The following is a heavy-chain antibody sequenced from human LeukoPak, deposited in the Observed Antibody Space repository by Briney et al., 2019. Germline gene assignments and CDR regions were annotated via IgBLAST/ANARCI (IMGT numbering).Heavy chain of an antibody. J-gene: IGHJ5*02. V-gene: IGHV4-39*01. CDR2: IFYSGST. CDR1: GGSISSSSYY. Sequence: SETLSLICTVSGGSISSSSYYWAWIRQPPGKGLEWIGSIFYSGSTYYNPSLKSRVTISADTSKNQFSMKLSSVTAADTAVYYCARKNWGSHWFDPWGQGTLVTVTS. CDR3: ARKNWGSHWFDP. D-gene: IGHD7-27*01.